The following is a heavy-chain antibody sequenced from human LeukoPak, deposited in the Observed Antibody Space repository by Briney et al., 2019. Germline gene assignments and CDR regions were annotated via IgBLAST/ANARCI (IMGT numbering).Heavy chain of an antibody. V-gene: IGHV5-10-1*01. CDR2: IDPSDSYT. CDR3: ARQNSYYQYHFHH. Sequence: GESLKISCKGSGYSFSSYWITWVRRMPGKGLEWMGRIDPSDSYTKYSPSFQGHVTISADKSISTAYLQWSSLKASDTAMYYCARQNSYYQYHFHHWGQGTLVTVSS. J-gene: IGHJ1*01. D-gene: IGHD3-10*01. CDR1: GYSFSSYW.